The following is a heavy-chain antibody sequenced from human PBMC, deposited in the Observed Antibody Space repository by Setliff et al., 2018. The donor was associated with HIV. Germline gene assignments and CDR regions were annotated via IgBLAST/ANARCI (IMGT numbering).Heavy chain of an antibody. V-gene: IGHV3-7*03. CDR2: IKQDGSEI. D-gene: IGHD3-16*01. Sequence: GGSLRLSCAASGFTFSNYWMDWVRQAPGKGLEWVATIKQDGSEIYHMDSVKGRFTISRDNARTSLFLEMRSLRDEDTAVYLCANLWELGAWGQGTLVTVSS. J-gene: IGHJ5*02. CDR3: ANLWELGA. CDR1: GFTFSNYW.